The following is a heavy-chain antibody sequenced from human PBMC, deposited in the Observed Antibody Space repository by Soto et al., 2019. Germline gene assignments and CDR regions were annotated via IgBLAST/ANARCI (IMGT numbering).Heavy chain of an antibody. D-gene: IGHD2-15*01. J-gene: IGHJ5*02. CDR3: ARDFRSPRGWFDP. Sequence: GESLKISCKGSGYSFTSYWIGWVRQMPGKGLEWMGIIYPGDSDTRYSPSFQGQVTISADKSISTAYLQWSSLQASDTAMYYCARDFRSPRGWFDPWGQGTLVTVSS. CDR1: GYSFTSYW. V-gene: IGHV5-51*01. CDR2: IYPGDSDT.